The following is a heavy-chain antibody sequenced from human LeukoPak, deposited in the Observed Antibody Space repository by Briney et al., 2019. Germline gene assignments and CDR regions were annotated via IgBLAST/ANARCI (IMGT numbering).Heavy chain of an antibody. Sequence: PGGSLRLSCAASGFTFSSYGMHWVRQAPGKGLEWVAVISYDGSNKYYADSVKGRFTISRDNSKNTLYLQMNSLRAEDTAVYYCAKDRGIVVVTATPDVWGQGTTVTVSS. J-gene: IGHJ6*02. CDR1: GFTFSSYG. CDR3: AKDRGIVVVTATPDV. CDR2: ISYDGSNK. V-gene: IGHV3-30*18. D-gene: IGHD2-21*02.